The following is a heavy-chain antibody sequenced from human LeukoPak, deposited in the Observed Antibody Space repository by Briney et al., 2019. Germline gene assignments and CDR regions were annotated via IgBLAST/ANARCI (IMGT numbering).Heavy chain of an antibody. CDR2: INHSGST. CDR1: GVSFSGYY. CDR3: ARGSLDTAAFDY. Sequence: SETLSLTCAVYGVSFSGYYWSWIRQPPGKGLEWIGEINHSGSTNYNPSLKSRVTISVDTSKNQFSLKLSSVTAADTAVYYCARGSLDTAAFDYWGQGTLVTVSS. J-gene: IGHJ4*02. D-gene: IGHD5-18*01. V-gene: IGHV4-34*01.